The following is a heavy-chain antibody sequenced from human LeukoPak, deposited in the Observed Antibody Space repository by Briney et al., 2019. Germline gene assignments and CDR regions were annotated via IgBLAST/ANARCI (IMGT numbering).Heavy chain of an antibody. CDR1: GYTFTGYY. D-gene: IGHD1-26*01. CDR3: ARVPSRGELAD. J-gene: IGHJ4*02. CDR2: MNPNSGNT. V-gene: IGHV1-8*02. Sequence: ASVKVSCKASGYTFTGYYMHWVRQAPGQGLEWMGWMNPNSGNTGYAQKFQGRVTMTRNTSISTAYMELSSLRSEDAAVYYCARVPSRGELADWGQGTLVTVSS.